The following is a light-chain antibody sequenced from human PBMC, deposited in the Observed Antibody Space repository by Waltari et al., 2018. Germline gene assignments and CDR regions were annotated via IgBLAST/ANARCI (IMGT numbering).Light chain of an antibody. CDR2: WAS. CDR3: QQYLTTRT. J-gene: IGKJ1*01. Sequence: DIVMTQSPDSLAVSLGERATINCRSSQSILHSPNNKNYLAWYQQKPGQPPKLLIYWASIRESGVPDRFSGSGSGTDFTLTISSLQAEDVAVHYCQQYLTTRTFGQGTKVEIK. CDR1: QSILHSPNNKNY. V-gene: IGKV4-1*01.